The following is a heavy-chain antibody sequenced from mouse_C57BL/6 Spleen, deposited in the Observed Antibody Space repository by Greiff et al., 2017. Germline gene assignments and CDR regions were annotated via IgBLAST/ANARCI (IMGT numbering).Heavy chain of an antibody. D-gene: IGHD1-1*01. Sequence: EVQLQQSGPELVKPGASVKMSCKASGYTFTDYNMHWVKQSHGKSLEWIGYINPNNGGTSYNQKFKGKATLTVNKSSSTAYMELRSLTSEDSAVYYCARGYGSSYVVFAYWGQGTLVTVSA. CDR2: INPNNGGT. CDR3: ARGYGSSYVVFAY. J-gene: IGHJ3*01. V-gene: IGHV1-22*01. CDR1: GYTFTDYN.